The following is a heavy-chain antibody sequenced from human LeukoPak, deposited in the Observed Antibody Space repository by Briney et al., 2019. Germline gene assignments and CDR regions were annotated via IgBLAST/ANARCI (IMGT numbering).Heavy chain of an antibody. D-gene: IGHD6-19*01. J-gene: IGHJ6*03. CDR3: TRDGQWPVPEGYYMDV. Sequence: PGGSLRLSCAGSGFTFSRYNMNWFRQAPGKGLERVSSISSRSSYIFYADSVKGRFTISRDNAKNSLYLQMNSLGAQDTAVYYCTRDGQWPVPEGYYMDVWGKGTTVTVS. V-gene: IGHV3-21*01. CDR2: ISSRSSYI. CDR1: GFTFSRYN.